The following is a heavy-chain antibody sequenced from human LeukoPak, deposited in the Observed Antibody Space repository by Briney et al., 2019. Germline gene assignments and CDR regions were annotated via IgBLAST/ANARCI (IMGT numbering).Heavy chain of an antibody. CDR3: TTAPYDILTGYPYYYYGMDV. J-gene: IGHJ6*02. Sequence: PSETLSLSCAVYGGSFSGYYWTWIRHTPEKGLEWVGRIKSKTDGGTTDYAAPVKGRFTISRDDSKNTLYLQMNSLKTEDKAVYYCTTAPYDILTGYPYYYYGMDVWGQGTTVTVSS. D-gene: IGHD3-9*01. CDR2: IKSKTDGGTT. V-gene: IGHV3-15*01. CDR1: GGSFSGYY.